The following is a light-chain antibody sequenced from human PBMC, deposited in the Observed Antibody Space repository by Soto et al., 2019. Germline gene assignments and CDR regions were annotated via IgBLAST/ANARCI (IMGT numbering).Light chain of an antibody. Sequence: DIQMTQSPSTLSASVGDRVTITCRASQSISAWLAWYQQKPGEAPTLLIYDASSLESGVPSRFSGGGSETEFTLTISSLQPYDVATYYCQHYHDYPWTFGQGTKVEIK. V-gene: IGKV1-5*01. CDR1: QSISAW. J-gene: IGKJ1*01. CDR2: DAS. CDR3: QHYHDYPWT.